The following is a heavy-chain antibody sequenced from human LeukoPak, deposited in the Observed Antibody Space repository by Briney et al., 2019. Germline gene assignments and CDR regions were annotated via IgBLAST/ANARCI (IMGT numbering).Heavy chain of an antibody. J-gene: IGHJ4*02. CDR2: ISAYNGNT. D-gene: IGHD2-2*01. Sequence: ASVKVSCKASGYTFTSYGISWVRQAPGQGLEWMGWISAYNGNTNYAQKLQGRVTMTTDTSTSTAYMELRSLRSDDTAVYYCARFRPTLFLRSSRRKYYFDYWGQGTLVTVSS. CDR1: GYTFTSYG. CDR3: ARFRPTLFLRSSRRKYYFDY. V-gene: IGHV1-18*01.